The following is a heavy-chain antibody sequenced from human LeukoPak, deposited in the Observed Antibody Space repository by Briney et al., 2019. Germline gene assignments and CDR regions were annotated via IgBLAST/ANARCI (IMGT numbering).Heavy chain of an antibody. D-gene: IGHD6-19*01. J-gene: IGHJ6*02. V-gene: IGHV4-59*08. CDR1: GGSISSDF. CDR3: ARAKIGQWLVRYYYYGMDV. Sequence: NPSETLSLTCTVSGGSISSDFCSCVSRRPRQGPLRGGYIHYSGGNNYNTYLKSRFTISVDPSKNQFSLKLSSVTAADTAVYYCARAKIGQWLVRYYYYGMDVWGQGTTVTVSS. CDR2: IHYSGGN.